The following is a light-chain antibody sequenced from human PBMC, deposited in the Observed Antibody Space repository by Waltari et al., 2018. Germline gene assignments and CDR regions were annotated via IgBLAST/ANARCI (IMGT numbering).Light chain of an antibody. CDR1: SSDVSGYNY. Sequence: QSALTQPASVSGSPGQSITISCTGTSSDVSGYNYVSWYQQHPGKAPKLMIYDVSKRPSGVSNCFSGSKSGNTASLTISGLQAEDEADYYCSSYTSSSTPHVVFGGGTKLTVL. V-gene: IGLV2-14*01. J-gene: IGLJ2*01. CDR2: DVS. CDR3: SSYTSSSTPHVV.